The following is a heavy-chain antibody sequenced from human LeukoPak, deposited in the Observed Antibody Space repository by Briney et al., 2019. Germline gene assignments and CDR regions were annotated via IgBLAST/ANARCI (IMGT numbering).Heavy chain of an antibody. CDR2: IYYSGST. CDR3: ARGSYDILTGYYEPYFDY. Sequence: PSGTLSLTCTVSGGSISSYYWSWIRQPPGKGLEWIGYIYYSGSTNYNPSLKSRVTISVDTSKNQFSLKLSSVTAADTAVYYCARGSYDILTGYYEPYFDYWGQGTLVTVSS. V-gene: IGHV4-59*01. J-gene: IGHJ4*02. CDR1: GGSISSYY. D-gene: IGHD3-9*01.